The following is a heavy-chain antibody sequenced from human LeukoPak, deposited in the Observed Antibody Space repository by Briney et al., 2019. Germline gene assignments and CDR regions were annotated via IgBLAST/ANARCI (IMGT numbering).Heavy chain of an antibody. CDR3: ARGSAAWVAATRWFDP. J-gene: IGHJ5*02. CDR1: GYTFTGYY. V-gene: IGHV1-69*13. D-gene: IGHD2-15*01. Sequence: ASVKVSCKASGYTFTGYYMHWVRQAPGQGLEWMGGIIPIFGTANYAQKFQGRVTITADESTSTAYMELSSLRSEDTAVYYCARGSAAWVAATRWFDPWGQGTLVTVSS. CDR2: IIPIFGTA.